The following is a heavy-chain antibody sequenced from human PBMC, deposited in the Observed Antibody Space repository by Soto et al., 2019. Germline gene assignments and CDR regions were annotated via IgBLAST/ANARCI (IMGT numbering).Heavy chain of an antibody. Sequence: PGGSLRLSCAASGFTFSSYSMNWVRQAPGKGLEWVSSISSSSSYIYYADSVKGRFTISRDNAKNSLYLQMNSLRAEDTAVYYCARDGGYCSSTSCPHNWFDAWGQGTLVTVSS. V-gene: IGHV3-21*01. J-gene: IGHJ5*02. CDR1: GFTFSSYS. CDR3: ARDGGYCSSTSCPHNWFDA. CDR2: ISSSSSYI. D-gene: IGHD2-2*01.